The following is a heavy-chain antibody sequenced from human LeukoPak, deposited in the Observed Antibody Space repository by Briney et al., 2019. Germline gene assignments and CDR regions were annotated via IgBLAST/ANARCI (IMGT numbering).Heavy chain of an antibody. CDR2: MNGDGSTI. CDR3: ARAGNYYFEY. D-gene: IGHD1-1*01. Sequence: GGSLRLSCAGSGFTFSSSWIHWVRQAPGKGLVWVSRMNGDGSTIDYAASVKGRFTISRDNAKNTLYLQMNSLSAEDTAVYYCARAGNYYFEYWGQGTLVTVYS. CDR1: GFTFSSSW. J-gene: IGHJ4*02. V-gene: IGHV3-74*01.